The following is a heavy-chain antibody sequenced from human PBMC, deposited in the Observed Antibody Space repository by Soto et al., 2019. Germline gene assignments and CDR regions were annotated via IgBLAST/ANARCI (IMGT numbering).Heavy chain of an antibody. D-gene: IGHD3-3*01. CDR1: GGSISSSSYY. CDR2: IYYSGTT. Sequence: SETLSLTCTVSGGSISSSSYYWGWIRQPPGKGLEWIGTIYYSGTTYYNPSLKSRVTISVDTSKNQFSLKLSSVTAADTAVYYFVLHGFGVVHNLFDLCGRRTLVLVSS. V-gene: IGHV4-39*01. CDR3: VLHGFGVVHNLFDL. J-gene: IGHJ5*02.